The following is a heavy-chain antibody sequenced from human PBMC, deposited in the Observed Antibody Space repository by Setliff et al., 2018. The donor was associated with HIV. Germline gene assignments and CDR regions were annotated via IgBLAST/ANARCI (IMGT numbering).Heavy chain of an antibody. CDR2: ISSDRGHT. CDR1: GFPFSAYN. J-gene: IGHJ4*02. Sequence: GGSLRLSCAAAGFPFSAYNIHWVRQAPGKGLEWVASISSDRGHTNYADSVKGRFTISRDNAKNSLYLQMNSLRVEDTSVYYCARDRVGAFDYWGQGTLVTVSS. V-gene: IGHV3-21*01. CDR3: ARDRVGAFDY. D-gene: IGHD1-26*01.